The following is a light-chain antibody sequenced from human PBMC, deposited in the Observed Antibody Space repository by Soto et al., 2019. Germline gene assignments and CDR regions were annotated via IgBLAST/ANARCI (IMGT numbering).Light chain of an antibody. CDR3: LKDYNYPLT. V-gene: IGKV1-6*01. Sequence: AIQMTQSPSSLSASVGARVPITCRARQGIRNDLGWYPKHPGKASQLMIYAASSLQSGVPSRFSGSGSGTYFTHTISSLQPEDFAAYSCLKDYNYPLTFGGGTKVDIK. CDR1: QGIRND. CDR2: AAS. J-gene: IGKJ4*01.